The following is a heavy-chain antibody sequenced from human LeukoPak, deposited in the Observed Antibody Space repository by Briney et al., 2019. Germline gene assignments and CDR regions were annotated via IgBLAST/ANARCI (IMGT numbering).Heavy chain of an antibody. V-gene: IGHV1-18*04. CDR1: GYTFIGYY. CDR2: ISAYNGNT. CDR3: ARDRGIAATITLADY. J-gene: IGHJ4*02. D-gene: IGHD5-12*01. Sequence: ASVKVSFKSAGYTFIGYYMHWVRQAPGQGLEWMGWISAYNGNTNYAQKLQGRVTMTTDTSTSTAYMELRSLRSDDTAVYYCARDRGIAATITLADYWGQGTLVTVSS.